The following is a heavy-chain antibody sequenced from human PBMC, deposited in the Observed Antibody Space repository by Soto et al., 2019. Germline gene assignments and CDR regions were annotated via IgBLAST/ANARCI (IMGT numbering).Heavy chain of an antibody. CDR1: GYSISSGYY. Sequence: PSETLSLTCAVSGYSISSGYYWGWIRQTPGKGVEWIGSIYHSGTTYYNPSLKSRVTISVDTSKNQFSLKLSSGTATDTAVYCCARDRVVAAATALYYYCGMDVWGQGTTVTVSS. D-gene: IGHD2-15*01. V-gene: IGHV4-38-2*02. CDR3: ARDRVVAAATALYYYCGMDV. J-gene: IGHJ6*02. CDR2: IYHSGTT.